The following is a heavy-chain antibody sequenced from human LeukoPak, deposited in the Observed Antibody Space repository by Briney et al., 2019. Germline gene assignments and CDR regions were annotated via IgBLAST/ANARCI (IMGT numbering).Heavy chain of an antibody. CDR1: GYTFRGNY. CDR2: IDANNGDT. J-gene: IGHJ4*02. V-gene: IGHV1-2*02. D-gene: IGHD4-11*01. Sequence: GASVKNSCKASGYTFRGNYIHWLRQAPGQGLQWMGWIDANNGDTKSAQKFQGRVTMSRDTSISTAYMDLSSLSPDDAAVYYCTRDPSSVTLYFFDYWGQGTLVTVSS. CDR3: TRDPSSVTLYFFDY.